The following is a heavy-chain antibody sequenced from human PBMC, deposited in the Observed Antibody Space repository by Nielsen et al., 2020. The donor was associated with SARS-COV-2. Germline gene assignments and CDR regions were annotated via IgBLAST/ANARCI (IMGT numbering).Heavy chain of an antibody. CDR3: TAGDDMDV. V-gene: IGHV3-15*01. Sequence: GESLKISCTVSGFTFAAAWMTWVRQAPGKGLEWVGRIKSRADGGTIDYAAPVKGRFTISRLDSPGTLYLQIHSLRIEDTAVYYCTAGDDMDVWGRGTTVTVSS. CDR2: IKSRADGGTI. J-gene: IGHJ6*03. CDR1: GFTFAAAW.